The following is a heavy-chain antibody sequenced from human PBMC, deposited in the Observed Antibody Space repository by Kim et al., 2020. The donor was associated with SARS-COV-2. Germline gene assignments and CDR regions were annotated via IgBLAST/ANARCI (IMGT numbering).Heavy chain of an antibody. CDR3: AREGLQGYCSSTSCWPP. V-gene: IGHV1-69*13. CDR1: GGTFSSYA. CDR2: IIPIFGTA. Sequence: SVKVSCKASGGTFSSYAISWVRQAPGQGLEWMGGIIPIFGTANYAQKFQGRVTITADESTSTAYMELSSLRSEDTAVYYCAREGLQGYCSSTSCWPPWGQGTMVTVSS. J-gene: IGHJ3*01. D-gene: IGHD2-2*01.